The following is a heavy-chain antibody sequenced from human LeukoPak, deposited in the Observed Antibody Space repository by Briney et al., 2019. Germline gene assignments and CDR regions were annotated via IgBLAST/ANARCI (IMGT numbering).Heavy chain of an antibody. CDR3: AADRYYDFWSGYYGSYEQPPLNAFDI. D-gene: IGHD3-3*01. Sequence: GTSVKVSCKASGFTFTSSAVQWARQARGQRLEWIGWIVVGSGNTNYAQKFQERVTITRDMSTSTAYMELSSLRSEDTAVYYCAADRYYDFWSGYYGSYEQPPLNAFDIWGQGTMVTVSS. CDR1: GFTFTSSA. J-gene: IGHJ3*02. CDR2: IVVGSGNT. V-gene: IGHV1-58*01.